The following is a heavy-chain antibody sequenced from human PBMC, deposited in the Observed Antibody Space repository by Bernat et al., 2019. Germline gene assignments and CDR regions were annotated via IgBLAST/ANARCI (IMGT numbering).Heavy chain of an antibody. CDR3: AKFRGQLIRNYYMNV. CDR1: GFTFVTFA. CDR2: MTGGGTT. V-gene: IGHV3-23*04. Sequence: EVRLVESGGDLVQPGGSLRLSCAASGFTFVTFAMSWVRQAPGKGLEWVSAMTGGGTTYYADSVKGRVIISRDNSKNMLFMQMNSLTAEDTAVYYCAKFRGQLIRNYYMNVWGEGTTVTVS. J-gene: IGHJ6*03. D-gene: IGHD2-21*01.